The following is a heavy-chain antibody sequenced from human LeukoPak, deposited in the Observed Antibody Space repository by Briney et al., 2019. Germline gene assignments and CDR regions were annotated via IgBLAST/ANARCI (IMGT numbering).Heavy chain of an antibody. CDR3: ARGDDSGYYDYFDY. CDR1: RFTFSSYA. CDR2: ISGRGDNT. D-gene: IGHD3-22*01. V-gene: IGHV3-23*01. J-gene: IGHJ4*02. Sequence: GGSLRLSCAASRFTFSSYAMSWVRQAPGKGLEWVSAISGRGDNTYYADSVKGQFTISRDNSKNTLYLQMNSLRAEDTALYYCARGDDSGYYDYFDYWGQGALVTVSS.